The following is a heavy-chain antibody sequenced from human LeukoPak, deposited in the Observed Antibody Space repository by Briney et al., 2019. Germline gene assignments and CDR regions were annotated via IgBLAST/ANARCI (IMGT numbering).Heavy chain of an antibody. CDR1: GFTFSSYA. Sequence: GGSLRLSCAASGFTFSSYAMGWVRQAPGKGLEWVSAISGSGGSTYYADSVKGRFTISRDNSKNTLYLQMNSLRAEDTAVYYCAKEGYDSSGYSWVGVYGMDVWGQGTTVTVSS. CDR2: ISGSGGST. CDR3: AKEGYDSSGYSWVGVYGMDV. J-gene: IGHJ6*02. V-gene: IGHV3-23*01. D-gene: IGHD3-22*01.